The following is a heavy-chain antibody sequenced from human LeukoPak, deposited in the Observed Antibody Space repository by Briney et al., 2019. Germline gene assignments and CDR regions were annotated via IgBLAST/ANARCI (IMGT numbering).Heavy chain of an antibody. Sequence: SETLSLTCAVSGYSISSSNWWGWIRQPPGKGLEWIGYIYYSGSTYYNPSLKSRVTMSVDTSKNQFSLKLSSVTAVDTAVYYCARGPGNYVWGSYFDYWGQGTLITVSS. CDR1: GYSISSSNW. D-gene: IGHD3-16*01. CDR2: IYYSGST. CDR3: ARGPGNYVWGSYFDY. V-gene: IGHV4-28*01. J-gene: IGHJ4*02.